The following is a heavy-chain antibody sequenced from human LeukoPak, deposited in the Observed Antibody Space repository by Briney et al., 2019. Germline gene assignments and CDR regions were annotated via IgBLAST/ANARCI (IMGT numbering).Heavy chain of an antibody. J-gene: IGHJ4*02. CDR3: AKPISSGWYSFDY. V-gene: IGHV3-23*01. CDR2: ISGSGGST. CDR1: GFTFSSYE. D-gene: IGHD6-19*01. Sequence: GGSLRLSCAASGFTFSSYEMNWVRQAPGKGLEWASAISGSGGSTYSADSVKGRFTMSRDNSKNSLYLQINSLRAEDTAVYYCAKPISSGWYSFDYWGQGTLVTVSS.